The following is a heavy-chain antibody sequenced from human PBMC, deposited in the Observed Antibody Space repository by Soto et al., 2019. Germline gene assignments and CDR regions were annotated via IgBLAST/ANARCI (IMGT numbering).Heavy chain of an antibody. D-gene: IGHD4-4*01. J-gene: IGHJ4*02. CDR2: TYHSGST. V-gene: IGHV4-59*01. CDR1: GDSISSNY. Sequence: PSETLSLTCTVSGDSISSNYWSWIRQPPGKGLEWSGYTYHSGSTNYNPSLKSRVSISVDTSKNQFSLKLSSVTAADTAVYYCARDLGGAYSAFDYWGQGTLVTVSS. CDR3: ARDLGGAYSAFDY.